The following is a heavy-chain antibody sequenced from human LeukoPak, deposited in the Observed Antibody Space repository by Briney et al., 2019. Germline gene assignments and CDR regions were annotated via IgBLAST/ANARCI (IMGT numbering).Heavy chain of an antibody. D-gene: IGHD2-15*01. CDR2: ISTYNGNT. Sequence: ASVKVSCKASGYTFTSYGISRVRQAPGQGLEWMGWISTYNGNTNYAQHLQGRVTMSTDTSTSTGYMELRSLSSDDTAVYYCARGSYFDSWGQGTLVTVSS. J-gene: IGHJ4*02. CDR1: GYTFTSYG. V-gene: IGHV1-18*01. CDR3: ARGSYFDS.